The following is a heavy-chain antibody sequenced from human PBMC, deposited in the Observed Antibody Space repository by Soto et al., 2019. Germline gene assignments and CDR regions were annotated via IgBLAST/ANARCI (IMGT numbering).Heavy chain of an antibody. CDR2: ISGSGGST. CDR1: GFTFNSYA. D-gene: IGHD6-19*01. J-gene: IGHJ4*02. Sequence: GGSLRLSCAASGFTFNSYAMSWVRQATGKGLEWVSAISGSGGSTYYADSVKGRFTISRDNSKNTLYLQMSSLRAEDTAVYYCAKRIAVAVPYFDYWGQGPLVTVSS. CDR3: AKRIAVAVPYFDY. V-gene: IGHV3-23*01.